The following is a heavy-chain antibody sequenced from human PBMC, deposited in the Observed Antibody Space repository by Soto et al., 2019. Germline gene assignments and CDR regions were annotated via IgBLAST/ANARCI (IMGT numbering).Heavy chain of an antibody. V-gene: IGHV4-4*09. J-gene: IGHJ4*02. CDR3: ARYGFCDCNAGSCYEPFDY. D-gene: IGHD2-15*01. CDR1: GGSISNYY. CDR2: IHSSGST. Sequence: SETLSLTCTVSGGSISNYYWSWIRQPPGKGLEWIAYIHSSGSTNYNPSLRSRLTISLDTSNNQFILTLSSVTAADTAVYFCARYGFCDCNAGSCYEPFDYWGQGTLDIGSA.